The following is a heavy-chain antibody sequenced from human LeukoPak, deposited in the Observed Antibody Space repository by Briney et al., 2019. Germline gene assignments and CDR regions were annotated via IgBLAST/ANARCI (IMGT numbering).Heavy chain of an antibody. D-gene: IGHD5-18*01. Sequence: GESLKISCKGSGYSCTSCWIGWVRQMPGKGLEWMGIIYPGDSDTRYSPSFQGQVTISADKSISTAYLQWSSLKASDTAMYYCARHPLLRGYTYGYADYWGQGTLVTVSS. CDR2: IYPGDSDT. J-gene: IGHJ4*02. CDR3: ARHPLLRGYTYGYADY. CDR1: GYSCTSCW. V-gene: IGHV5-51*01.